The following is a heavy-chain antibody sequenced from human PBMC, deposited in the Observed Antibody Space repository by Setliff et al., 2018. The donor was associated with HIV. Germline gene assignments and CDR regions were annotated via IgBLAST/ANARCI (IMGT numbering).Heavy chain of an antibody. Sequence: GESLKISCAASGFTVSSNYMNWVRQAPGKGLEWVSIIYSGGTTYYADSVKGRFTISRDNSKNTLYLQMNSLRVEDTAVYHCARSPQGGYFDYWGQGTLVTV. J-gene: IGHJ4*03. CDR1: GFTVSSNY. CDR2: IYSGGTT. V-gene: IGHV3-53*01. CDR3: ARSPQGGYFDY.